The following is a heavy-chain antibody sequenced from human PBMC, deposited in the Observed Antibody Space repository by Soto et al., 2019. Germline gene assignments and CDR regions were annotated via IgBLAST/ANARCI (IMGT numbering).Heavy chain of an antibody. Sequence: GASVKVSCKASGYTFTSYAMHWVRQAPGQRLEWMGWINAGNGNTKYSQKFQGRVTITRDTSASTAYMELSSLRSEDTAVYYCARDYRPYYIWGSYRSQPFDYWGQGTLLTVSS. D-gene: IGHD3-16*02. V-gene: IGHV1-3*01. CDR3: ARDYRPYYIWGSYRSQPFDY. CDR2: INAGNGNT. CDR1: GYTFTSYA. J-gene: IGHJ4*02.